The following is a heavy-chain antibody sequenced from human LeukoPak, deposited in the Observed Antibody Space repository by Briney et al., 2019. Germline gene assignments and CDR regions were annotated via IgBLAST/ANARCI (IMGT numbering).Heavy chain of an antibody. V-gene: IGHV5-51*01. D-gene: IGHD3-10*01. CDR1: GYSFSNYW. J-gene: IGHJ4*02. CDR3: AARIRIRGIIGYY. Sequence: LGESLKISCKGSGYSFSNYWIGWVRQMPGKGLEWMGIIYPDDSDTRYRPSFQGQVTISADKSISTVYLQWSSLKASDTAMYYCAARIRIRGIIGYYWGQGTLVTVSS. CDR2: IYPDDSDT.